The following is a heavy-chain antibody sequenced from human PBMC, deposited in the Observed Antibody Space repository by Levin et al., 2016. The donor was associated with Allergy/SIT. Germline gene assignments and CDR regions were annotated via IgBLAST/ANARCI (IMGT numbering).Heavy chain of an antibody. CDR2: IYYSGST. Sequence: WIRQPPGKGLEWIGYIYYSGSTYYNPSLKSRVTISVDTSKNQFSLKLSSVTAADTAVYYCARMFYYYYMDVWGKGTTVTVSS. V-gene: IGHV4-31*02. J-gene: IGHJ6*03. CDR3: ARMFYYYYMDV. D-gene: IGHD3-10*02.